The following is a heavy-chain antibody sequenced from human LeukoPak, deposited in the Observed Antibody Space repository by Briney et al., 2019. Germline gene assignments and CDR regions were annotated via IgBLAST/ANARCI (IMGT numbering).Heavy chain of an antibody. CDR3: AKDGAWLRFDD. CDR2: ISPGGGPT. Sequence: GGSLRLSCAASGFTFSSYAMSWVRQAPGKGLEWVSGISPGGGPTYYADSVRGRFTISRDDSKNTLYLQMKNLRAEDAAVYYCAKDGAWLRFDDWGQGILVTVSS. CDR1: GFTFSSYA. D-gene: IGHD5-12*01. V-gene: IGHV3-23*01. J-gene: IGHJ4*02.